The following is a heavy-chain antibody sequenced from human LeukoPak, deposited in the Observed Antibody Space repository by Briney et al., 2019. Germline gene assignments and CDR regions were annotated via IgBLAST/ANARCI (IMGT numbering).Heavy chain of an antibody. D-gene: IGHD6-6*01. CDR3: ARAKGTSYLSSFDY. CDR2: ISSSGSTI. V-gene: IGHV3-11*04. Sequence: GGSLRLSCAASGFTFSDYYMSWIRQAPGKGLEWVSYISSSGSTIYYADSVKGRFTISRDNAKNSLYLQMNSLRAADTAVYYCARAKGTSYLSSFDYWGQGTLVTVSS. J-gene: IGHJ4*02. CDR1: GFTFSDYY.